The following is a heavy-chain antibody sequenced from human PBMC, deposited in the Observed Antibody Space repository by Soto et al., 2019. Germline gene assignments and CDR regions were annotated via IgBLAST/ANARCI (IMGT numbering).Heavy chain of an antibody. CDR3: ARWSNNKVVDP. CDR1: GFTFRNHG. J-gene: IGHJ5*02. D-gene: IGHD1-1*01. Sequence: QVQLVESGGGVVQPGRSLRLSCEGSGFTFRNHGMHWIRQSPGKGLEWLAVIWYDGSEKYYADSVKGRFTISRDNSKHTLYLQMTSLKVEDTAIYYCARWSNNKVVDPWGQGTVVTVS. V-gene: IGHV3-33*01. CDR2: IWYDGSEK.